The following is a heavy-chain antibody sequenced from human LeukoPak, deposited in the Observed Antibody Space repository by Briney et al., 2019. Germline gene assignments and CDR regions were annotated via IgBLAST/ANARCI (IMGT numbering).Heavy chain of an antibody. CDR1: GGTFSSYA. D-gene: IGHD5-24*01. J-gene: IGHJ4*02. CDR3: ASSRDGYNYVPFDY. Sequence: SVKVSCKASGGTFSSYAISWVRQAPGQGLEGMGGIIPIFGTANYAQKFQGRVTITTDESTSTAYMELSSLRSEDTAVYYCASSRDGYNYVPFDYWGQGTLVTVSS. V-gene: IGHV1-69*05. CDR2: IIPIFGTA.